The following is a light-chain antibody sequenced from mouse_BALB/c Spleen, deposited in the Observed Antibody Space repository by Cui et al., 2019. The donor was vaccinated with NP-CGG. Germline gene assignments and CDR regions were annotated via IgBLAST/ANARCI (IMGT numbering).Light chain of an antibody. CDR2: GTN. J-gene: IGLJ1*01. V-gene: IGLV1*01. CDR1: CGAITTNNY. CDR3: ALWYNNHCV. Sequence: QALVTHESVLPTSPGETVTITSGSNCGAITTNNYGNGVQEKPDHLFTGLIGGTNNRAPGVPARFSGSLIGDKAALTITVAQTEDEAVYFFALWYNNHCVFGGGTKLTVL.